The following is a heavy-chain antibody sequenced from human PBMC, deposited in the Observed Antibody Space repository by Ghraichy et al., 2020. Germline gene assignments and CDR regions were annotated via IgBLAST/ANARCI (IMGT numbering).Heavy chain of an antibody. D-gene: IGHD3-3*01. CDR2: ISGDGNYI. V-gene: IGHV3-23*01. J-gene: IGHJ4*02. Sequence: GGSLRLSCAASGFTFINYAMTWVRQAPGKGLEWVSAISGDGNYIYYADSVKGRFTISRDNSKNTLYLQMNTLRAEDTALYYCAKNFATGVAAYDSWGQGSLVTVSS. CDR3: AKNFATGVAAYDS. CDR1: GFTFINYA.